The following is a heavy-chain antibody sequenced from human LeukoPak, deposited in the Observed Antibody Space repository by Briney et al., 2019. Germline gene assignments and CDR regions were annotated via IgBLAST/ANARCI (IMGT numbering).Heavy chain of an antibody. V-gene: IGHV3-30*02. CDR3: ARASVGYYGSGSGDAFDI. Sequence: PGGSLRLSCAASGFTFSSYGMHWVRQAPGKGLEWVAFIRYDGSNKYYADSVKGRFTVSRDNSKNTLYLQMNSLRAEDTAVYYCARASVGYYGSGSGDAFDIWGQGTMVTVSS. CDR2: IRYDGSNK. D-gene: IGHD3-10*01. CDR1: GFTFSSYG. J-gene: IGHJ3*02.